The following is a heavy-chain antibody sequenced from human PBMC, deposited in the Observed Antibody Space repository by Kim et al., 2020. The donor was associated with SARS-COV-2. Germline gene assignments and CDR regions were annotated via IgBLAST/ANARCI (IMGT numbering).Heavy chain of an antibody. CDR2: FDPEDGET. CDR3: ATEPIAAAGIDPDVHFDY. CDR1: GYTLTELS. Sequence: ASVKVSCKVSGYTLTELSMHWVRQAPGKGLEWMGGFDPEDGETIYAQKFQGRVTMTEDTSTDTAYMELSSLRSEDTAVYYCATEPIAAAGIDPDVHFDYWGQGTLVTVSS. V-gene: IGHV1-24*01. D-gene: IGHD6-13*01. J-gene: IGHJ4*02.